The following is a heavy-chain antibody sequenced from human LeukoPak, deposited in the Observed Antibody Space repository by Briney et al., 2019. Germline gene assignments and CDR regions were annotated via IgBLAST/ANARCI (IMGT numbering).Heavy chain of an antibody. J-gene: IGHJ4*02. CDR2: IKSDGSVT. Sequence: GGSLRLTCAASGFTFSGYWMHWVRQAPGKGLVWVACIKSDGSVTYYADSVKGRFTISRDNAKNTLYLQINSLRAEETAVYYCARDDNYGIQKWGQGTLVTVSS. D-gene: IGHD5-24*01. CDR1: GFTFSGYW. CDR3: ARDDNYGIQK. V-gene: IGHV3-74*01.